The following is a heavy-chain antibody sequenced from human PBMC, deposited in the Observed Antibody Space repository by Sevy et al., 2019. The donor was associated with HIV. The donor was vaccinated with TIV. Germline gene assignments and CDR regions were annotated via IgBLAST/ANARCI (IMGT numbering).Heavy chain of an antibody. CDR3: ARDFLGLSSSSLLIVSTFDL. CDR1: GFAFSYFP. V-gene: IGHV3-30*04. J-gene: IGHJ3*01. Sequence: GGSLRLSCAASGFAFSYFPLHWVRQGPGKGLEWLAVISSDGSNSFYTDSVKGRFIISRDDSKKTFYLQMNSLRPDDTAVYFCARDFLGLSSSSLLIVSTFDLWGQGTVVTVSS. CDR2: ISSDGSNS. D-gene: IGHD6-6*01.